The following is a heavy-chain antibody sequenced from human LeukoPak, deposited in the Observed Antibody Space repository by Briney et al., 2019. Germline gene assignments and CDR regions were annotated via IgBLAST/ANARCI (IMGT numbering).Heavy chain of an antibody. D-gene: IGHD3-22*01. Sequence: SETLSLTCTVSGGSISSYYWSWIRQPPGKGLEWIGYVFYSGSTSYNPSLKSRVTISVDTSKNQFSLKLNSVTAADTAVYYCARHYYTDPFDYWGQGTLVTVSS. CDR2: VFYSGST. J-gene: IGHJ4*02. CDR3: ARHYYTDPFDY. CDR1: GGSISSYY. V-gene: IGHV4-59*08.